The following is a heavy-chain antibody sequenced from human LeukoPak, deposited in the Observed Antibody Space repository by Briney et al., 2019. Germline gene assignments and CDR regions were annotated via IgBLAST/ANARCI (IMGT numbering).Heavy chain of an antibody. CDR2: MSAYNGNT. Sequence: ASVKVSCKASGYTFNYYAITWVRQAPGQGLEWLGWMSAYNGNTNYAQKLQGRVTMTTDTSTSTAYMELRSLTSDDTAVYYCASEPYSSGRYFYLDYWGQGTLVTVSS. J-gene: IGHJ4*02. D-gene: IGHD6-19*01. CDR3: ASEPYSSGRYFYLDY. V-gene: IGHV1-18*01. CDR1: GYTFNYYA.